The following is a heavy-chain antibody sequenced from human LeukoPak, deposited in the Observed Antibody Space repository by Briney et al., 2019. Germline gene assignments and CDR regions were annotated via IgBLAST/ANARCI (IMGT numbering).Heavy chain of an antibody. CDR1: GFTFSSYA. D-gene: IGHD2-15*01. J-gene: IGHJ4*02. CDR3: ARRVVYYFDY. V-gene: IGHV3-23*01. CDR2: ISGSGGST. Sequence: PGGSLRLSCAASGFTFSSYAMTWVRQAPGKGLEWVSAISGSGGSTYYADSVKGRFAISRDNSRNTLYLQMNSLGAEDTAVYYCARRVVYYFDYWGQGTLVTVSS.